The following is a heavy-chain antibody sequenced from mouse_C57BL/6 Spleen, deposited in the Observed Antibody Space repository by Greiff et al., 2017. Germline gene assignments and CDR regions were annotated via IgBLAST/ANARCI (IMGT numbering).Heavy chain of an antibody. CDR1: GYAFSSYW. Sequence: VQLQQSGAELVKPGASVKISCKASGYAFSSYWMNWVKQRPGKGLEWIGQIYPGDGDTNYNGKFKGKATLTADKSSSTAYMQLSSLTSEDSAVYFCARSYYGSRTWFAYWGQGTLVTASA. CDR2: IYPGDGDT. CDR3: ARSYYGSRTWFAY. V-gene: IGHV1-80*01. D-gene: IGHD1-1*01. J-gene: IGHJ3*01.